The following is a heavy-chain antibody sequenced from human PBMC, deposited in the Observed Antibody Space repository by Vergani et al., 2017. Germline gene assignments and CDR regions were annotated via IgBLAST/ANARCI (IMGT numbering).Heavy chain of an antibody. D-gene: IGHD2-15*01. CDR2: ISGRSNYI. V-gene: IGHV3-21*06. Sequence: EVQLQESGGGLVKPGGSLRVSCAASGFSFSTYSINWVRQAPGKGLEWVSSISGRSNYIYYADSLKGRFTISRDNSKNSVYLQMNSLRAEDTAIYYCASRVSANGGLDTWGQGTLVTVSS. CDR1: GFSFSTYS. J-gene: IGHJ5*02. CDR3: ASRVSANGGLDT.